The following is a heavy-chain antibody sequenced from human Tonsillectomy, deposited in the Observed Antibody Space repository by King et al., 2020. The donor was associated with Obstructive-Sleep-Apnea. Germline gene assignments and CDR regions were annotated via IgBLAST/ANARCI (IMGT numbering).Heavy chain of an antibody. CDR3: AHRGVGGYSYGHFDY. D-gene: IGHD5-18*01. J-gene: IGHJ4*02. V-gene: IGHV2-5*02. CDR2: IYWDGYK. Sequence: ITLQESGPTLVKPTQTLTLTCTFSRFSLSTSGVGVCWIRQPPGKSLEWLALIYWDGYKRYRQSLKSMLTITKDTSKNQVVLTMTHMDPVDTATYYCAHRGVGGYSYGHFDYWGQGTLVTVSS. CDR1: RFSLSTSGVG.